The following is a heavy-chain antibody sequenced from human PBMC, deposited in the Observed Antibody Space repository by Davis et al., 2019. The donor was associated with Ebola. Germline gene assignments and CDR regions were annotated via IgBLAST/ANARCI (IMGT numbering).Heavy chain of an antibody. J-gene: IGHJ5*02. CDR3: AREGWGHYGDYGYNWFDP. V-gene: IGHV4-61*01. CDR2: IYYSGST. D-gene: IGHD4-17*01. Sequence: PSETLFLTCTVSGGSVSSGSYYWSWIRQPPGKGLEWIGYIYYSGSTNYNPSLKSRVTISVDTSKNQFSLKLSSVTAADTAVYYCAREGWGHYGDYGYNWFDPWGQGTLVTVSS. CDR1: GGSVSSGSYY.